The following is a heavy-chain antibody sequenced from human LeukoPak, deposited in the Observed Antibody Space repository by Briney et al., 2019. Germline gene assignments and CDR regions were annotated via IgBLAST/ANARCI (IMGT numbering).Heavy chain of an antibody. CDR1: GSTFTSYY. Sequence: ASVKVSCKASGSTFTSYYMHWVRQAPGQGLGWMGIINLSGGSTSYAQKFQGRVTITRDMSTSTVYMELSSLRSESTAVYYSARGVDYGSGRFNYWGQGTLVTVSS. J-gene: IGHJ4*02. D-gene: IGHD3-10*01. CDR3: ARGVDYGSGRFNY. V-gene: IGHV1-46*01. CDR2: INLSGGST.